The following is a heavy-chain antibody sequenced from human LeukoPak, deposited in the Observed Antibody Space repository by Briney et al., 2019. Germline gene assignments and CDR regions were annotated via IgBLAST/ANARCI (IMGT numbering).Heavy chain of an antibody. D-gene: IGHD3-22*01. CDR3: ARAPGYYYDSSGYYADY. J-gene: IGHJ4*02. CDR1: GGTFSSYA. V-gene: IGHV1-69*13. CDR2: IIPIFGTA. Sequence: GASVKVSCKASGGTFSSYAISWVRQAPGQGLEWMGGIIPIFGTANYAQKFQGRVTITADESTSTAYMELSSLRSEDTAVYYCARAPGYYYDSSGYYADYWGQGTLVTVSS.